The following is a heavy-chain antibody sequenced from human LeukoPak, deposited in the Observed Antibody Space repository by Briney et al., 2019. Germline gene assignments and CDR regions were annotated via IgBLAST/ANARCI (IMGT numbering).Heavy chain of an antibody. D-gene: IGHD3-16*01. V-gene: IGHV3-7*03. CDR1: GFTFRNYW. CDR2: IKQDGSET. CDR3: ARVKGPQIRGSYCDY. Sequence: GGSLRLSCEVSGFTFRNYWMNWVRQAPGKGLEWVSNIKQDGSETYYVDSVKGRFTISRDDAQNSLSLQMNSLRAEDTAVYYCARVKGPQIRGSYCDYWGQGTLVTVSS. J-gene: IGHJ4*02.